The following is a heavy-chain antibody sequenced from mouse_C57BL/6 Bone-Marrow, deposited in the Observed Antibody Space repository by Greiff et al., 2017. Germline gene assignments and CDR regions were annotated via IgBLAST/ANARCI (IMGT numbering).Heavy chain of an antibody. CDR2: IYPRSGNT. J-gene: IGHJ4*01. Sequence: QVQLQQSGAELARPGASVKLSCKASGYTFTSYGISWVKQRTGQGLEWIGEIYPRSGNTYYNEKFKGKATLTADKSSSTAYMELRSLTSEESAVYFCAYGNYENAMDYWGQGTSVTVSS. CDR3: AYGNYENAMDY. CDR1: GYTFTSYG. V-gene: IGHV1-81*01. D-gene: IGHD2-10*02.